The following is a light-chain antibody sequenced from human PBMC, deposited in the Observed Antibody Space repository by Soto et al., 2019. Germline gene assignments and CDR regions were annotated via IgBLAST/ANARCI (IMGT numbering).Light chain of an antibody. CDR2: DVS. CDR1: QNISNY. J-gene: IGKJ5*01. V-gene: IGKV3-11*01. Sequence: IMLSQSPSTLSLSTGKRATLSCRASQNISNYLIWYQQKPGQAPRLLIYDVSNRATGIPARFSGSGSGTDFTLTISRLEPEDFAIYYCQQRSNWPPITFGQGTRLAIK. CDR3: QQRSNWPPIT.